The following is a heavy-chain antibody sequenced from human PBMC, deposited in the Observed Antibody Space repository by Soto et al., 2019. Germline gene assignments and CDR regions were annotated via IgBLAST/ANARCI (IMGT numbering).Heavy chain of an antibody. D-gene: IGHD1-26*01. CDR1: DYTFTSYA. V-gene: IGHV1-18*01. Sequence: QVRLVQSGAEVKKPGASVRVSCRASDYTFTSYAISWVRQAPGKGLEWMGWIATSNGATNSARILNVRLTMTTDTSTNTAYMELRSLMSDDTAVYSCVRVASSWSYPQPFAYWGQGTQVTVSS. CDR3: VRVASSWSYPQPFAY. CDR2: IATSNGAT. J-gene: IGHJ4*02.